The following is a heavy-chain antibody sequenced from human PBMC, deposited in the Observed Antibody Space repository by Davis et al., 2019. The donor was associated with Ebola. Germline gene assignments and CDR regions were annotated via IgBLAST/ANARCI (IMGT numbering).Heavy chain of an antibody. V-gene: IGHV3-7*03. D-gene: IGHD5-18*01. CDR1: GFTFSNHW. CDR2: IKPDGSDK. Sequence: GESLKISCAASGFTFSNHWMSWVRQAPGKGLEWVANIKPDGSDKYYVDSMKGRFTISRDNAKNSLYLQMNSLRAEDTALYYCAKDKYSYGSYFYYGLDVWGQGTTVTVFS. J-gene: IGHJ6*02. CDR3: AKDKYSYGSYFYYGLDV.